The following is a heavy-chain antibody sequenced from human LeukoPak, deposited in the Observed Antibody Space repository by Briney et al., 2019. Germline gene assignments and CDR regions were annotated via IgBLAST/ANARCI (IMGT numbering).Heavy chain of an antibody. V-gene: IGHV3-7*01. J-gene: IGHJ3*02. D-gene: IGHD4-11*01. CDR1: GFTFSTYW. CDR2: IKQDGSEK. CDR3: AAESTVSTGAFDM. Sequence: GGSLRLSCTASGFTFSTYWMNWVRQAPGKGLEWVANIKQDGSEKYYVDSVKGRFTISRDNAKNSLYLLMNSLRAEDTAVYYCAAESTVSTGAFDMWGQGTMVTVSS.